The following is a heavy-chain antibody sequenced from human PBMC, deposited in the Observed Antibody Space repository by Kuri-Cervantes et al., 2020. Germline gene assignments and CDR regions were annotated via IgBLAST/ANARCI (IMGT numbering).Heavy chain of an antibody. J-gene: IGHJ3*02. D-gene: IGHD4-17*01. CDR3: ARSQLAYGDYGVDAFDI. CDR1: GGSFSGYY. Sequence: ESLKISCAVYGGSFSGYYWSWIRQPPGKGLEWIGEINHSGSTNYNPSLKSRVTISVDTSKNQFSLKLSSVTAADTAVYYCARSQLAYGDYGVDAFDIWGQGTMVTVSS. CDR2: INHSGST. V-gene: IGHV4-34*01.